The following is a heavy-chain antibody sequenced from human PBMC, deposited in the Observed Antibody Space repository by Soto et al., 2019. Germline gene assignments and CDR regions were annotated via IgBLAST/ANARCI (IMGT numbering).Heavy chain of an antibody. J-gene: IGHJ4*02. V-gene: IGHV3-30*18. CDR3: AKQGDYDGIFLY. CDR1: GFTFSSYG. D-gene: IGHD4-17*01. Sequence: GGSLRLSCAASGFTFSSYGMHWVRQAPVKGLEWVAVVSYDGRNKYYGDSVKGRFTISRDNSKNTLYLQMDSLRAEDTAVYYCAKQGDYDGIFLYWGQGTLVTVST. CDR2: VSYDGRNK.